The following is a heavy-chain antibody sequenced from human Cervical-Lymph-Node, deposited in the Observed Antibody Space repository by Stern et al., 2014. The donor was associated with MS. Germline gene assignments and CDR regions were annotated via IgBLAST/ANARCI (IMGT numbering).Heavy chain of an antibody. CDR1: GGSFKSYA. J-gene: IGHJ5*02. CDR2: IVPMFAKA. CDR3: ARERSIHYPAFAP. Sequence: DQLGESLAEVLKPWSSVRFSCKASGGSFKSYAFNWLRPATGQGLEWNGDIVPMFAKANYAQKFQGRVTVTADEATNTVYMELSFLTSEDTAVYYCARERSIHYPAFAPWGQGTLVTVSS. V-gene: IGHV1-69*01. D-gene: IGHD3-10*01.